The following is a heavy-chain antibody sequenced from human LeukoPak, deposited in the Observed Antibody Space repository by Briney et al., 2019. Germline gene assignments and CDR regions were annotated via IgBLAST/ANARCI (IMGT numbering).Heavy chain of an antibody. V-gene: IGHV3-74*01. J-gene: IGHJ4*02. Sequence: PGGSLRLSCAASGFTFSSYWMHWVRQAPGKGLVWVSRISSDGSSTSYADSVKGRFTISRDNAQNTLDLQMNSLRAEDSAVYYCVRRNYWGQGILVTVSS. CDR2: ISSDGSST. CDR1: GFTFSSYW. CDR3: VRRNY.